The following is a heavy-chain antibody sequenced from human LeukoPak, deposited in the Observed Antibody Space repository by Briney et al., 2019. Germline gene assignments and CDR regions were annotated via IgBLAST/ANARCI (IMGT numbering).Heavy chain of an antibody. CDR3: ATYSGSIDAFDI. V-gene: IGHV3-21*01. CDR2: ISSSSSYI. D-gene: IGHD1-26*01. CDR1: GFTFSSYI. J-gene: IGHJ3*02. Sequence: GGSLRLSCAASGFTFSSYIMNWVRQAPGKGLEWVSSISSSSSYIYYADSVKGRFTISRDNAKNSLYLQMNSLRAEDTAVYYCATYSGSIDAFDIWGQGTMVTVSS.